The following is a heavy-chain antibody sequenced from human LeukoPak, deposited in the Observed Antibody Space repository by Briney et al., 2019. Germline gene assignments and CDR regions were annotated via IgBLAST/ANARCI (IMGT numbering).Heavy chain of an antibody. J-gene: IGHJ4*02. D-gene: IGHD3-22*01. CDR2: IKQDGSEK. V-gene: IGHV3-7*01. CDR3: ARDRDYYDSSGYWNY. Sequence: GGSLRLSCAASGFTSGSYWMSWVRQAPGKGLEWVANIKQDGSEKYYVDSVKGRFTISRDNAKNSLYLQMNSLRAEDTAVYYCARDRDYYDSSGYWNYWGQGTLVTVSS. CDR1: GFTSGSYW.